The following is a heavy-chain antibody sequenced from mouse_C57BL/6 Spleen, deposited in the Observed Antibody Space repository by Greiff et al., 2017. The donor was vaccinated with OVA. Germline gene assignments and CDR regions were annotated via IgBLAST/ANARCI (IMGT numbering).Heavy chain of an antibody. Sequence: QVQLQQPGAELVKPGASVKLSCKASGYTFTSYWMQWVKQRPGQGLEWIGEIDPSDSYTNYNQKFKGKATLTVDTSSSTAYMQLSSLTSEDSAVYYCGGGFMVTTEEYYFDYWGQGTTLTVSS. CDR2: IDPSDSYT. CDR1: GYTFTSYW. J-gene: IGHJ2*01. D-gene: IGHD2-2*01. CDR3: GGGFMVTTEEYYFDY. V-gene: IGHV1-50*01.